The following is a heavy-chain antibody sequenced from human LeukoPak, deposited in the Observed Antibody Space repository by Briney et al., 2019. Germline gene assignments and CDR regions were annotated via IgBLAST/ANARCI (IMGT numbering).Heavy chain of an antibody. CDR2: IYYSGST. J-gene: IGHJ3*02. D-gene: IGHD3-22*01. V-gene: IGHV4-39*07. CDR1: GGSISSSSYY. Sequence: SETLSLTCTVSGGSISSSSYYWGWIRQPPGKGLEWIGSIYYSGSTYYNPSLKSRVTISVDTSKNQFSLKLSSVTAADTAVYYCARELNSSGPDAFDIWGQGTMVTVSS. CDR3: ARELNSSGPDAFDI.